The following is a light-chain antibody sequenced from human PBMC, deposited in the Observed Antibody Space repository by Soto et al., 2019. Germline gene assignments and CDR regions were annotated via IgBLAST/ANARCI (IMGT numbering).Light chain of an antibody. J-gene: IGKJ2*01. V-gene: IGKV1-5*03. CDR1: QSISRW. CDR2: KAS. Sequence: DIQMTQSPSTLSASVGDRVTITCRASQSISRWLAWYHQKPGKAPKLLIYKASSLESGVPSRFSGSGSGTEFTLTISSLQPDDFATYYCQQYNSYSPYTFGQGTKLKIK. CDR3: QQYNSYSPYT.